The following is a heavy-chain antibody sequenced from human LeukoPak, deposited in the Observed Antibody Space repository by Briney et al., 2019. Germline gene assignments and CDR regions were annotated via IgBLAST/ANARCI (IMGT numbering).Heavy chain of an antibody. V-gene: IGHV3-30*18. Sequence: GGSLRLSCAASGSSFSSYGMHWVRQAPGRGLEWVAVISYDGSNKFYADSVKGRFTISRDNSKSTLYLQMNSLRAEDTAVYYCAKDRGSGYRWGVDYWGQGTLVTVSS. CDR3: AKDRGSGYRWGVDY. D-gene: IGHD6-19*01. CDR1: GSSFSSYG. J-gene: IGHJ4*02. CDR2: ISYDGSNK.